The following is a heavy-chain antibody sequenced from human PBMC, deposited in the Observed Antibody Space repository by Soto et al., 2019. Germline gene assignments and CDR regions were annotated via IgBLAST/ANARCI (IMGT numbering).Heavy chain of an antibody. Sequence: QVQLQESGPGLVKPSGTLSLTCAVSGGSISSSNWWSWVRQPPGKGLEWIGEIYHRGSTNYNPSPKSRVTISVDKSKNQFSLKLSSVTAADTAVYYCARVAIVGATLSHFDYWGQGTLVTVSS. V-gene: IGHV4-4*02. CDR1: GGSISSSNW. CDR2: IYHRGST. D-gene: IGHD1-26*01. CDR3: ARVAIVGATLSHFDY. J-gene: IGHJ4*02.